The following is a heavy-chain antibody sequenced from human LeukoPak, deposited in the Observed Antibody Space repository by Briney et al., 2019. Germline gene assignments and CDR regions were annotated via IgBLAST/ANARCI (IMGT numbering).Heavy chain of an antibody. CDR2: IYYSGST. J-gene: IGHJ5*02. Sequence: PSETLSLTCTVSGGSISSSSYYWGWIRQPPGKGLGWIGSIYYSGSTYYNPSLKSRVTISVDTSKNQFSLKLSSVTAADTAVYYCARQSAEWLSYNWFDPWGQGTLVTVSS. CDR1: GGSISSSSYY. V-gene: IGHV4-39*01. CDR3: ARQSAEWLSYNWFDP. D-gene: IGHD3-3*01.